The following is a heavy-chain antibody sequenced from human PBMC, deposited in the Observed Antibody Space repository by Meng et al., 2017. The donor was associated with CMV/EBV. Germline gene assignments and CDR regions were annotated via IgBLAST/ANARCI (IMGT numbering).Heavy chain of an antibody. CDR2: IKQYGSEK. V-gene: IGHV3-7*01. D-gene: IGHD3-3*01. CDR1: GFTFSSYW. CDR3: ARDRYYDFWSGYYSDYYYGMDV. Sequence: GGSLRLSCAASGFTFSSYWISWVRQAPGKGLEWVANIKQYGSEKYYVDSVKGRFTISRDNAKNSLYLQMNSLRAEDTAVYYCARDRYYDFWSGYYSDYYYGMDVWGQGTTVTVSS. J-gene: IGHJ6*02.